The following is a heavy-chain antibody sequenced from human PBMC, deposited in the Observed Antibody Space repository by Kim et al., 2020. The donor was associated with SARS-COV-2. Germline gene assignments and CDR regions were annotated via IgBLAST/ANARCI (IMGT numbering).Heavy chain of an antibody. CDR1: GGSISSYY. V-gene: IGHV4-59*01. Sequence: SETLSLTCTVSGGSISSYYWSWIRQPPGKGLEWIGYIYYSGSTNYNPSLKSRVTISVDTSKNQFSLKLSSVTAADTAVYYCARCSSSWCEYFDYWGQGTLVTVSS. D-gene: IGHD6-13*01. CDR2: IYYSGST. CDR3: ARCSSSWCEYFDY. J-gene: IGHJ4*02.